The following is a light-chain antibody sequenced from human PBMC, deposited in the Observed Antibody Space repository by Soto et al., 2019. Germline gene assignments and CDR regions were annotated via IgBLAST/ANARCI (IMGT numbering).Light chain of an antibody. CDR2: AAS. J-gene: IGKJ4*01. Sequence: DIQITHSPSSLSVSVGDRETITCRARLPNSNYLGWYQNKPGKITSLLIYAASTLQAGVPSRFSGSGSGTDFPLTISSLEPEDVAAYYCQKYNTPPGTFSGGTEVEIK. CDR3: QKYNTPPGT. V-gene: IGKV1-27*01. CDR1: LPNSNY.